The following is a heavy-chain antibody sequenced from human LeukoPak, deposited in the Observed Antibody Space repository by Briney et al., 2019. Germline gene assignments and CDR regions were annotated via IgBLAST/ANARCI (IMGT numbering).Heavy chain of an antibody. Sequence: SETLSLTCTVSGGSISSYYWSWIRQPPGKGLEWVEYNYYSGSTNYNPSLKSRVTISVDTSKNQFSPKLSSVTAADTAVYYCARHSPDYGDYPGGFDYWGQGTLVTVSS. CDR2: NYYSGST. D-gene: IGHD4-17*01. J-gene: IGHJ4*02. CDR1: GGSISSYY. CDR3: ARHSPDYGDYPGGFDY. V-gene: IGHV4-59*08.